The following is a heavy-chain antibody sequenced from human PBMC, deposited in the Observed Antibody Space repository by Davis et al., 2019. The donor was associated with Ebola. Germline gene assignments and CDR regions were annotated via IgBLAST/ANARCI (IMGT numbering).Heavy chain of an antibody. CDR1: GFSLSNARMG. V-gene: IGHV2-26*01. CDR3: ARIKEQWLVEQAGRYYYYYMDV. D-gene: IGHD6-19*01. J-gene: IGHJ6*03. CDR2: IFSNDEK. Sequence: SGPTLVKPTETLTLTCTVSGFSLSNARMGVSWIRQPPGKALEWLAHIFSNDEKSYSTSLKSRLTISKDTSKSQVVLTMTNMDPVDTATYYCARIKEQWLVEQAGRYYYYYMDVWGKGTTVTVSS.